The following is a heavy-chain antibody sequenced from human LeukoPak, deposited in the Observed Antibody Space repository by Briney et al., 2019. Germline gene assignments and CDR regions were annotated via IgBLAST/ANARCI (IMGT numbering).Heavy chain of an antibody. CDR1: EYTFTSYY. CDR3: AREGGSSYGYAYH. J-gene: IGHJ5*02. Sequence: ASVKVSCKAFEYTFTSYYMHWVRQAPGQGLEWMGRINPHSGDTNYAHKFQGRVTMTRDTSISIAYMELSSLKSDDTAVYYCAREGGSSYGYAYHWGQGTLVTVSS. D-gene: IGHD5-18*01. CDR2: INPHSGDT. V-gene: IGHV1-2*06.